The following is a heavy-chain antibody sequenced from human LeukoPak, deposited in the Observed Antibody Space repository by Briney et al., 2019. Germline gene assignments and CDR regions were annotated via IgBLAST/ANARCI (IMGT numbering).Heavy chain of an antibody. Sequence: SQTLSLTCTVSGGSISSGDYYWSWIRQPPGKGLEWIAYIYNSGSTSYNPSLKSRVTISVDTSKNQFSLKLNSVTAADTAVYYCARGDSSTWSFKIWGQGTLVTVSS. CDR2: IYNSGST. V-gene: IGHV4-30-4*01. D-gene: IGHD6-13*01. CDR3: ARGDSSTWSFKI. J-gene: IGHJ4*02. CDR1: GGSISSGDYY.